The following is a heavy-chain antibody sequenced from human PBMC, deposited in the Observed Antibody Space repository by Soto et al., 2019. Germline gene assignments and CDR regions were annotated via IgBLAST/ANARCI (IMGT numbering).Heavy chain of an antibody. CDR2: MNPNSGNT. D-gene: IGHD3-22*01. Sequence: ASVKVSCKASGYTFTSYDINWVRQATVQGLEGMGWMNPNSGNTGYAQKFKGRVNMTRNTYISTAYMELSSLRSEDTAVYYCATGFLFHNYYDSSGFGYKDIWG. V-gene: IGHV1-8*01. CDR1: GYTFTSYD. J-gene: IGHJ3*02. CDR3: ATGFLFHNYYDSSGFGYKDI.